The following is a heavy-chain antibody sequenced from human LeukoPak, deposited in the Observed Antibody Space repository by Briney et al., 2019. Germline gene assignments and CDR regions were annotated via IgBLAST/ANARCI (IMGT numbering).Heavy chain of an antibody. D-gene: IGHD2-2*01. CDR1: GFTFSSYW. CDR3: AREPPPALGYCSSTSCPLDY. CDR2: IKQDGSEK. V-gene: IGHV3-7*01. J-gene: IGHJ4*02. Sequence: GGSLRLSCAASGFTFSSYWMSWVRQAPGKGLEWVANIKQDGSEKYYVDSVKGRFTISRDNSKNTLYLQMNSLRAEDTAVYYCAREPPPALGYCSSTSCPLDYWGQGTLVTVSS.